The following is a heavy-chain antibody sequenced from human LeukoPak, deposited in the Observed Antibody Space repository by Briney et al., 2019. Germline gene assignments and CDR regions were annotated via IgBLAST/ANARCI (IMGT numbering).Heavy chain of an antibody. V-gene: IGHV4-39*07. CDR3: ARQWSGSHKAFDY. Sequence: SETLSLTCTVSGGSISSSSYYWGWIRQPPGKGLEWIGSIYYSGSTYYNPSLKSRVTISVDTSKNQFSLKLSSVTAADTAVYYCARQWSGSHKAFDYWGQGTLVTVSS. D-gene: IGHD1-26*01. CDR2: IYYSGST. J-gene: IGHJ4*02. CDR1: GGSISSSSYY.